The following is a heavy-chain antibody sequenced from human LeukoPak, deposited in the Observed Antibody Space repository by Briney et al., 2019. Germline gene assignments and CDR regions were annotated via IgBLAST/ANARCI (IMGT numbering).Heavy chain of an antibody. CDR2: IYYSGST. V-gene: IGHV4-39*01. CDR1: GGSISSSSYY. CDR3: AIQRAYRYCSSTSCHQFDY. D-gene: IGHD2-2*01. Sequence: SETLSLTCTVSGGSISSSSYYWGWIRQPPGKGLEWIGSIYYSGSTYYNPSLKSRVTISVDTSKNQFSLKLSSVTAADTAVYYCAIQRAYRYCSSTSCHQFDYWGQGTLVTVSS. J-gene: IGHJ4*02.